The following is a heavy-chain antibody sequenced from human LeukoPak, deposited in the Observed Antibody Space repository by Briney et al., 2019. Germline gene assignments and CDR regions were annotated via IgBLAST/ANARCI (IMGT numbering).Heavy chain of an antibody. Sequence: PGRSLRLSCAASGFTFSSYGMHWVRQAPGKGLEWVAVIWYDGSNKYYADSVKGRFTISRDNSKNTLYLQMNSLRAEDTAVYYCAKAPLRGESHTGYGYFDYWGQGTLVTVSS. CDR2: IWYDGSNK. D-gene: IGHD3-9*01. CDR1: GFTFSSYG. J-gene: IGHJ4*02. V-gene: IGHV3-33*06. CDR3: AKAPLRGESHTGYGYFDY.